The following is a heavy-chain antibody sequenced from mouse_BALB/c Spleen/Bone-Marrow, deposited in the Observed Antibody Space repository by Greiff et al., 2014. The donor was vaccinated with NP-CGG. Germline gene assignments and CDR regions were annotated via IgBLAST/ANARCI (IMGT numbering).Heavy chain of an antibody. J-gene: IGHJ3*01. CDR3: AEGYDSWFAY. CDR1: GFNIEDTY. D-gene: IGHD2-2*01. Sequence: VQLKESGAELVKPGASAKLSCTASGFNIEDTYVHWVKQRPEQGLEWIGRIDPANGNTKYDPKFQGKATVTSDTSSNTAYLHLNSLTSEDTAVYYCAEGYDSWFAYWGQGTLVTVSA. CDR2: IDPANGNT. V-gene: IGHV14-3*02.